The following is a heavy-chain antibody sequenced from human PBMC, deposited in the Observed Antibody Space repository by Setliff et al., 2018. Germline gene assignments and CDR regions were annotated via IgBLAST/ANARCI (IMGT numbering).Heavy chain of an antibody. Sequence: SETLSLTCAVYGGSFSGYYWSWIRQPPGKGLEWIGEINHSGSTNYNPSLKSRVTISVDTFKNQFSLKLSSVTAADTAVYYCARVLWSGYFDYWGQGTLVTVSS. V-gene: IGHV4-34*01. D-gene: IGHD3-3*01. J-gene: IGHJ4*02. CDR1: GGSFSGYY. CDR3: ARVLWSGYFDY. CDR2: INHSGST.